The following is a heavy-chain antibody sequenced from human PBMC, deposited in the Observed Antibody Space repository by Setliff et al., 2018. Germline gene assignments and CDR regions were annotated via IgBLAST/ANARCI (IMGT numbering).Heavy chain of an antibody. V-gene: IGHV4-31*03. D-gene: IGHD6-19*01. CDR1: GGSISSGCYY. CDR2: IYYSGST. Sequence: SETLSLTCTVSGGSISSGCYYWSWIRQHPGKGLEWIGYIYYSGSTYYNPSLKSRVTISVDTSKNQFSLKLSSATAADTAVYYSARNRLLIAVDKGFDPWGQGTLVTVSS. CDR3: ARNRLLIAVDKGFDP. J-gene: IGHJ5*02.